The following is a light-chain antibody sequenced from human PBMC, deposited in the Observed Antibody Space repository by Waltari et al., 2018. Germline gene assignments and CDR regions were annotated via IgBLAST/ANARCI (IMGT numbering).Light chain of an antibody. CDR1: GSNIGAGYD. Sequence: QSVLTQPPSVSGAPEQGVTISCTGGGSNIGAGYDVHWYQQFPGTAPKLLIFPNTKRPRGVPDRFSGSRSGASASLAITGLQAEDGGYYYCQSFDTNLSVIFGGGTKLTVL. J-gene: IGLJ2*01. CDR3: QSFDTNLSVI. CDR2: PNT. V-gene: IGLV1-40*01.